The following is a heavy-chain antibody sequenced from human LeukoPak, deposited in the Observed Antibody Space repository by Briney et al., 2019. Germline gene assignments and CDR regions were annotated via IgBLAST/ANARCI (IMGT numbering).Heavy chain of an antibody. CDR1: GYTFTNYY. CDR2: ITPSGGST. V-gene: IGHV1-46*01. D-gene: IGHD2-15*01. CDR3: ARLGYCSGGSCREIDAFDI. J-gene: IGHJ3*02. Sequence: ASVKISCKASGYTFTNYYMHWVRQAPGQGLEWLGLITPSGGSTWYAQKFQGRVTITADKSTSTAYMELSRLRSDDTAVYYCARLGYCSGGSCREIDAFDIWGQGTMVTVSS.